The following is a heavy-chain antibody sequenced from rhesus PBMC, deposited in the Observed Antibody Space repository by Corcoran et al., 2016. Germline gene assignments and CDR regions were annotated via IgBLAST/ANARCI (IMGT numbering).Heavy chain of an antibody. CDR2: IGGSSGST. V-gene: IGHV4-127*01. Sequence: QVQLQDSGPGLCNLSEPLSLPSPVSVYSFTCVYGCIWTRQPPGKGLEWIGDIGGSSGSTNYNPSLKSRVTISKDTSKNQFSLKLSSVTAADTAVYYCARSSGTGGFDYWGQGVLVTVSS. CDR3: ARSSGTGGFDY. D-gene: IGHD1-14*01. J-gene: IGHJ4*01. CDR1: VYSFTCVYG.